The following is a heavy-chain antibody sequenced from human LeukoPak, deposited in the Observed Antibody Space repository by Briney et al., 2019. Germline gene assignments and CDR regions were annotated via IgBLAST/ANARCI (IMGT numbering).Heavy chain of an antibody. CDR2: ISYDGSNK. D-gene: IGHD1-26*01. J-gene: IGHJ3*02. Sequence: GGSLRLSCAASGFTFSSYAMRWVRQAPGKGLEWVAVISYDGSNKYYADSVKGRFTISRDNSKNTLYLQMNSLRAEDTAVYYCARDSRVGANAFDIWGQGTMVTVSS. V-gene: IGHV3-30*14. CDR3: ARDSRVGANAFDI. CDR1: GFTFSSYA.